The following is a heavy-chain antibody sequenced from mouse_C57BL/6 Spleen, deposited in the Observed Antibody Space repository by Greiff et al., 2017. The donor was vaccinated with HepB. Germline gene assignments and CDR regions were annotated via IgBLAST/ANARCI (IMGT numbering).Heavy chain of an antibody. J-gene: IGHJ3*01. Sequence: EVQLQQSGAELVRPGASVKLSCTASGFNIKDYYMHWVKQRPEQGLEWIGRIDPEDGDTEYAPKFQGKATMTADTSSNTAYLQLSSLTSEDTAVYYCTINDYDGAWFAYWGQGLWSLSLQ. D-gene: IGHD2-4*01. CDR2: IDPEDGDT. CDR1: GFNIKDYY. V-gene: IGHV14-1*01. CDR3: TINDYDGAWFAY.